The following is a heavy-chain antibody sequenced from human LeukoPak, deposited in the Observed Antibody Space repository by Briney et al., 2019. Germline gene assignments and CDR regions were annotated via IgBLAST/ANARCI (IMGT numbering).Heavy chain of an antibody. D-gene: IGHD3-9*01. J-gene: IGHJ4*02. CDR2: IRYDGSNK. CDR3: ASSSRDPKTNYDILTGLWYPLDY. CDR1: GFTFSSYG. V-gene: IGHV3-30*02. Sequence: GGSLRLSCAASGFTFSSYGMHWVRQAPGKGLEWVAFIRYDGSNKYYADSVKGRFTISRDNSKNTLYLQMNSLRAEDTAVYYCASSSRDPKTNYDILTGLWYPLDYWGQGTLVTVSS.